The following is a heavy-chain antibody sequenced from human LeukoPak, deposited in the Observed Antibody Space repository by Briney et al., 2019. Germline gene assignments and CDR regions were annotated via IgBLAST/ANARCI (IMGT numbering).Heavy chain of an antibody. D-gene: IGHD6-6*01. CDR1: GFTFSSYS. J-gene: IGHJ3*02. V-gene: IGHV3-21*01. Sequence: PGRSLRLSCAASGFTFSSYSMNWVRQAPGKGLEWVSSISSSSSYIYYADSVKGRFTISRDNAKNSLYLQMNSLRAEDTAVYYCARDEYSSSWHDAFDIWGQGTMVTVSS. CDR3: ARDEYSSSWHDAFDI. CDR2: ISSSSSYI.